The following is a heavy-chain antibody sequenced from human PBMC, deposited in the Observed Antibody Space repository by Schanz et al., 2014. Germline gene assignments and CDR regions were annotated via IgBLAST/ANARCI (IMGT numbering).Heavy chain of an antibody. CDR2: MIGSGSSV. CDR1: GFTFSTYA. D-gene: IGHD6-13*01. CDR3: AKDLAAVGVFAY. J-gene: IGHJ4*02. V-gene: IGHV3-23*01. Sequence: EVKLLESGGHLVQPGGSLRLSCVASGFTFSTYAMSWVRQAPGKGPEWVSRMIGSGSSVFYADSVKGRFTISRDNSKNTLDLQMNSLRAEDTAIYYCAKDLAAVGVFAYWGQGSLVTVSP.